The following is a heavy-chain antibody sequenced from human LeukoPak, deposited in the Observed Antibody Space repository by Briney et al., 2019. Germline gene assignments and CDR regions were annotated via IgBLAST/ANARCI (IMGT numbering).Heavy chain of an antibody. V-gene: IGHV3-7*01. CDR2: IKQDGSEK. CDR3: ARGYSSGWYVSYYFDY. Sequence: GGSLRLSCAASGFTFSGYWMSWVRQAPGKGLEWVANIKQDGSEKYYVDSVKGRFTISRDNAKNSLYLQMNSLRAEDTAVYYCARGYSSGWYVSYYFDYWGQGTLVTVSS. J-gene: IGHJ4*02. D-gene: IGHD6-19*01. CDR1: GFTFSGYW.